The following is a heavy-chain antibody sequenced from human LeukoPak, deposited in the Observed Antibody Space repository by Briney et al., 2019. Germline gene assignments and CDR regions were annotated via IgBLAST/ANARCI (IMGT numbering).Heavy chain of an antibody. CDR2: IMQDGSEK. V-gene: IGHV3-7*01. J-gene: IGHJ4*02. CDR1: GFTFSTYW. CDR3: ARDNYGSGSYYTYFDY. Sequence: GGPLRLSCAACGFTFSTYWMPWVRQAPGKGLEGVANIMQDGSEKNYVDSVKGRFTISRDIAKNALYLQMNSLRAEDTAVYYCARDNYGSGSYYTYFDYWGQGTLVTVSS. D-gene: IGHD3-10*01.